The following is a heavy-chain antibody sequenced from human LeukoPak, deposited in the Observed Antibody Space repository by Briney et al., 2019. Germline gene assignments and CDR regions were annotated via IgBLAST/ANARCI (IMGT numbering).Heavy chain of an antibody. Sequence: PGGSLRLSCAASGFTFSSYWMSWVRQAPGKGLEWVANIKQDGSEKYYVDSVKGRFTISRDNAKNSLYLQMNSLRAEDTAVYYCARDDSEVVGATYVYWGQGTLVTVSS. V-gene: IGHV3-7*01. CDR3: ARDDSEVVGATYVY. CDR1: GFTFSSYW. D-gene: IGHD1-26*01. CDR2: IKQDGSEK. J-gene: IGHJ4*02.